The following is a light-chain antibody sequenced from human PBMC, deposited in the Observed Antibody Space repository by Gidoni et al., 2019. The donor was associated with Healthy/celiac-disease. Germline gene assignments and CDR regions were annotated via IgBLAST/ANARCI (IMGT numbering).Light chain of an antibody. V-gene: IGKV1-39*01. CDR2: AAS. CDR3: QQSYSTPRT. Sequence: SQQNQSPSSLSASVGDRVTITCRASQSISSYLNWYQQKPGKAPKLLIYAASSLQSGVPSRFSGSGSGTDFTLTISSLQPEDFATYYCQQSYSTPRTFGQXTKVEIK. J-gene: IGKJ1*01. CDR1: QSISSY.